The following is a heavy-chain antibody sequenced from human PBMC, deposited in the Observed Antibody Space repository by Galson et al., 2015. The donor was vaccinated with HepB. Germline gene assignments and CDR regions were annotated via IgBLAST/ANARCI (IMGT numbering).Heavy chain of an antibody. V-gene: IGHV1-69*13. CDR3: AREVYSGSPNFDY. J-gene: IGHJ4*02. Sequence: SVKVSCKASGGSFSSYTISWVRQAPGQGLEWMGGLIPIFTTTNYAQKFQGRVTITADESTSTAYMELSSLISEDTAVYYCAREVYSGSPNFDYWGQGTLVTVSS. D-gene: IGHD1-26*01. CDR2: LIPIFTTT. CDR1: GGSFSSYT.